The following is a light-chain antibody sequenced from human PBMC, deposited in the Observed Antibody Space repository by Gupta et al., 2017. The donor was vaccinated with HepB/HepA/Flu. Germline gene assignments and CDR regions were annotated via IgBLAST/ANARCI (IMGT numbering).Light chain of an antibody. CDR2: DDS. CDR1: NIGSKS. CDR3: QVWDSSSDLGV. V-gene: IGLV3-21*03. J-gene: IGLJ3*02. Sequence: SYVLTQTPSVSVAPGKTATIHCGGNNIGSKSVHWYQQKPGQAPVLVVYDDSDRPLGIPERFSGSNSGNTATLTISRVEAGDEADYYCQVWDSSSDLGVFGGGTKLTVL.